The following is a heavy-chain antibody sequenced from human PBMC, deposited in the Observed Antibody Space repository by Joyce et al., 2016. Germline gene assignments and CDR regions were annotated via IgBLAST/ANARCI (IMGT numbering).Heavy chain of an antibody. J-gene: IGHJ4*02. V-gene: IGHV5-51*01. D-gene: IGHD3-9*01. Sequence: EVQLVQSGAEVKKPGESLKISCKGSGYSFTNIWIGWVRQMPGRGLEWMGIIYFGCSSTMYSPSFQGLVTVSADKSISTAFLQWNSLRASDTAMYYCASATHGTTFWDYWGQGTLVTVSS. CDR3: ASATHGTTFWDY. CDR1: GYSFTNIW. CDR2: IYFGCSST.